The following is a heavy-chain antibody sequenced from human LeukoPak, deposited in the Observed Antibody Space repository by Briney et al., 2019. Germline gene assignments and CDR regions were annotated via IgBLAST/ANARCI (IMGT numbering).Heavy chain of an antibody. D-gene: IGHD1-1*01. CDR1: GHPFSSYA. CDR3: AKGLQLERRGVYYFDY. V-gene: IGHV3-23*01. Sequence: GGSLRLPCAASGHPFSSYATSWVRQAPAKGLEWGTAITCSGCNTYYADSVKRRFTIPRHNYKYTLYLQMNSLRAEDTAVYYYAKGLQLERRGVYYFDYWGQGTLVTVSS. CDR2: ITCSGCNT. J-gene: IGHJ4*02.